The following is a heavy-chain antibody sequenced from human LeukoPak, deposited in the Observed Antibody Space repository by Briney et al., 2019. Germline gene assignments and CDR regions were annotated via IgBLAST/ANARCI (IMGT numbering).Heavy chain of an antibody. D-gene: IGHD6-13*01. CDR1: GFTFSSYA. Sequence: GGSLRLSCAASGFTFSSYAMSWVRQAPGNGLKWFGGFGGSVGGTFYADSVKGRFTISSDNSQNTAYLQMNSLRSEDKAVYYIAKEDSSSWYGHANWFDPWGQGTLVTVSS. CDR3: AKEDSSSWYGHANWFDP. J-gene: IGHJ5*02. V-gene: IGHV3-23*01. CDR2: FGGSVGGT.